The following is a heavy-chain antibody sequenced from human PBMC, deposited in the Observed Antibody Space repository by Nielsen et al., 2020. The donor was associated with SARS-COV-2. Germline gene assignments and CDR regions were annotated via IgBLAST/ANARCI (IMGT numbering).Heavy chain of an antibody. D-gene: IGHD3-22*01. CDR3: ARGRYYYDSSGYYFDY. V-gene: IGHV4-59*12. CDR1: GGSISSYY. CDR2: IYYSGST. Sequence: SETLSLTCAVSGGSISSYYWSWIRQPPGKGLEWIGYIYYSGSTNYNPSLKSRVTISVDTSKNQFSLKLSSVTAADTAVYYCARGRYYYDSSGYYFDYWGQGTLVTVSS. J-gene: IGHJ4*02.